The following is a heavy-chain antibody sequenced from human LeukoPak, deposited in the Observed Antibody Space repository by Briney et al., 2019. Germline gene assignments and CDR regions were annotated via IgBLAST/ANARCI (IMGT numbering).Heavy chain of an antibody. CDR3: ARDPLGISSYFDL. Sequence: PGGSLRLSCAASGFTFSGYSMDWVRQAPGKGLEWVSSLSSSSSYIYYADSVKGRFTISRDNAKTSLYLQMNSLRAGDTAVYYCARDPLGISSYFDLWGRGTLVTVSS. D-gene: IGHD7-27*01. CDR1: GFTFSGYS. V-gene: IGHV3-21*01. CDR2: LSSSSSYI. J-gene: IGHJ2*01.